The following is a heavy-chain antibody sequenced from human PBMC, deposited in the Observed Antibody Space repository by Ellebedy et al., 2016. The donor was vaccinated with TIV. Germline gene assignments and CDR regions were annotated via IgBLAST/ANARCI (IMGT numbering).Heavy chain of an antibody. D-gene: IGHD3-22*01. J-gene: IGHJ4*02. CDR1: GFTFSDHY. CDR2: INSDGTST. V-gene: IGHV3-74*01. CDR3: ARGENFDSSGYYYHFGNY. Sequence: GGSLRLSCAASGFTFSDHYMHWVRQAPGKGLVWVSRINSDGTSTNYADSVKGRFTISRDNANNTLYLQMNSLRVEDTAVYYCARGENFDSSGYYYHFGNYWGQGTLVTVSS.